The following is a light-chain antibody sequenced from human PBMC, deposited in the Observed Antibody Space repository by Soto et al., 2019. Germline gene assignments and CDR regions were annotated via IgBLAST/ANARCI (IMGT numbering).Light chain of an antibody. CDR3: SSYTTTSTLGV. Sequence: QSALTQPASVSGSPGQSITISCTGSSSDVGSYNLVSWYQQYPGKAPKLIIYEVSNRPSGISNRFSGSKSGNTASLTISGLQAEDEADYYCSSYTTTSTLGVFGGGTKLTVL. CDR1: SSDVGSYNL. V-gene: IGLV2-14*02. CDR2: EVS. J-gene: IGLJ3*02.